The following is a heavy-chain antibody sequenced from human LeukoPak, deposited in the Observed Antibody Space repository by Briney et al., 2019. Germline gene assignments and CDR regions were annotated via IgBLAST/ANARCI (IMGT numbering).Heavy chain of an antibody. CDR3: ARHRAYSSSSPFDY. J-gene: IGHJ4*02. CDR1: GGSFSGYY. Sequence: SETLSLTCAVYGGSFSGYYWSWIRQPPGKGLEWIGRIYTSGSTNYNPSLKSRVTMSVDTSKNQFSLKLSSVTAADTAVYYCARHRAYSSSSPFDYWGQGTLVTVSS. V-gene: IGHV4-59*10. D-gene: IGHD6-6*01. CDR2: IYTSGST.